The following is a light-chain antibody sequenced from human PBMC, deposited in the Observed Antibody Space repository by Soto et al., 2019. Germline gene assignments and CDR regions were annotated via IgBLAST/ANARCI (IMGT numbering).Light chain of an antibody. J-gene: IGLJ3*02. CDR2: LEGSGSY. CDR1: SSHSSYI. Sequence: QSVLTQSSSASASLGSSVKLTCTLSSSHSSYIIAWHQQQPGKAPRYLMKLEGSGSYNKGSGVPDRFSGSSSGADRYLTISNLHFEDEADYYCETWDSNTRVFGGGTKLTVL. CDR3: ETWDSNTRV. V-gene: IGLV4-60*02.